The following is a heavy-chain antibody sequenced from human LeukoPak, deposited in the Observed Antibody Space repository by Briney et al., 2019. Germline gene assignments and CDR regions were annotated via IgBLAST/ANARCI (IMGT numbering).Heavy chain of an antibody. D-gene: IGHD3-9*01. CDR3: ARDDWGY. J-gene: IGHJ4*02. CDR2: IYISGST. CDR1: GGSISSYY. V-gene: IGHV4-4*07. Sequence: SETLSLTCTVSGGSISSYYWNWIRQPAGKGLEWIGRIYISGSTNYNPSLKSRVTMSIDTSKNQISLKLRSVTATDTAVYYRARDDWGYWGQGTTVTVSS.